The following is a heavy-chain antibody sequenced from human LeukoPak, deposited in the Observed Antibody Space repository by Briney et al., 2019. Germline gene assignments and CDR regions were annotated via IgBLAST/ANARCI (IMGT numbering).Heavy chain of an antibody. CDR2: ISGSGGST. D-gene: IGHD4-17*01. J-gene: IGHJ4*02. Sequence: GSLRLSCAASGFTFSSYWMHWVRQAPGKGLEWVSAISGSGGSTYYADSVKGRFTISRDNSKNTLYLQMNSLRAEDTAVYYCAKDGNDYGDYVCDYWGQGTLVTVSS. V-gene: IGHV3-23*01. CDR3: AKDGNDYGDYVCDY. CDR1: GFTFSSYW.